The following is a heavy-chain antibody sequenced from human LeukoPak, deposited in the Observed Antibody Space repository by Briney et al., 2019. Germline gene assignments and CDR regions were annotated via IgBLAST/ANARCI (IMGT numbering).Heavy chain of an antibody. CDR2: ISSSSSYI. D-gene: IGHD2-21*02. Sequence: GGSLRLSCAASGFTFSSYSMNWVRQAPGKGLEWVSSISSSSSYIYYADSVKGRFTISRDNAKNSLYLQMNSLRAEDTAVYYCARGPYCGGDCRIYWYFDLWGRGTLVTVSS. CDR1: GFTFSSYS. CDR3: ARGPYCGGDCRIYWYFDL. J-gene: IGHJ2*01. V-gene: IGHV3-21*01.